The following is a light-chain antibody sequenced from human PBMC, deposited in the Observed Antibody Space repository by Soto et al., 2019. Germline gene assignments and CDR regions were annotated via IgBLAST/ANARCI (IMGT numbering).Light chain of an antibody. Sequence: EIVMTQSPATLSVSPGERATLSCRASQSVSSNLAWYQQKPGQAPRLLIYGASSRATGIPVRFSGSGSGTDFTLTISSLEPEDFAVYYCQHYGDSARTFGPGTRLEIK. J-gene: IGKJ5*01. CDR3: QHYGDSART. CDR1: QSVSSN. CDR2: GAS. V-gene: IGKV3-15*01.